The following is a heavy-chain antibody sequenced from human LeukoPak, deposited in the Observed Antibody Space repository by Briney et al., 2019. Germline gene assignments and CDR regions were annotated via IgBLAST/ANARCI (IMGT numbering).Heavy chain of an antibody. CDR2: IYYSGST. CDR1: GGSISSYY. Sequence: SETLSLTCTVSGGSISSYYWSWIRQPPGKGPEWIGYIYYSGSTNYNPSLKSRVTISVDTSKNQFSLKLSSVTAADTAVYYCARDALYYGMDVWGQGTTVTVSS. CDR3: ARDALYYGMDV. J-gene: IGHJ6*02. V-gene: IGHV4-59*01.